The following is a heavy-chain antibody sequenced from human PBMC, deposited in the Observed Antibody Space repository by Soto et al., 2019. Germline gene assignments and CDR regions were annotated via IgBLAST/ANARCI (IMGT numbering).Heavy chain of an antibody. Sequence: ASVKVSCKASGYTFASYGISWVRQAPGQGLEWMGWISAYNGNTNYAQKLQGRVTMTTDTSTSTAYMELRSLRSDDTAVYYCARAGDYGDYVNWFDPWGQGTLVTVSS. J-gene: IGHJ5*02. CDR1: GYTFASYG. CDR2: ISAYNGNT. CDR3: ARAGDYGDYVNWFDP. V-gene: IGHV1-18*01. D-gene: IGHD4-17*01.